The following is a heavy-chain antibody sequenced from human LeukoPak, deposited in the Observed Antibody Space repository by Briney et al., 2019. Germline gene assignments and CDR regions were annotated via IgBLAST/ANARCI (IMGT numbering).Heavy chain of an antibody. CDR3: ARGRGGIVGAISPSPDY. V-gene: IGHV3-30-3*01. D-gene: IGHD1-26*01. CDR1: GFTFSSYA. CDR2: ISYDGSNK. Sequence: GGSLRLSCAASGFTFSSYAMHWVRQAPGKGLEWVAVISYDGSNKYYADSVKGRFTISRDNSKNTLYLQMNSLRAEDTAVYYCARGRGGIVGAISPSPDYWGQGTLVTVSS. J-gene: IGHJ4*02.